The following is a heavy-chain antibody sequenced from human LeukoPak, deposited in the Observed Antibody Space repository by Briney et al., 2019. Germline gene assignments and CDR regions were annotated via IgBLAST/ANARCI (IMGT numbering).Heavy chain of an antibody. D-gene: IGHD1-7*01. CDR3: AKGSSGTASNPVDY. CDR2: INNDGGGT. J-gene: IGHJ4*02. V-gene: IGHV3-23*01. Sequence: GGSLRLSCAASGFTFSSHAMTWVRQAPGGGLDWVSAINNDGGGTYYADSVKGRFTVSRDNSKNTLFLQMNSLRAEDTAMYYCAKGSSGTASNPVDYWGQGTLVTVSS. CDR1: GFTFSSHA.